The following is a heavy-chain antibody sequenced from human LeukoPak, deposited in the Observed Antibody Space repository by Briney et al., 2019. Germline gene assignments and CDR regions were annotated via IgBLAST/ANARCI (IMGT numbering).Heavy chain of an antibody. Sequence: GGSLRLSCAASGFTFSSYDMHWVRQATGKGLEWVSAIGTAGGTYYPGSVKGRFTISRENAKNSLYLQMNSLRAGDTAVYYCARASTRTGDRSGWYFDLWGRGTLVTVSS. D-gene: IGHD7-27*01. J-gene: IGHJ2*01. CDR1: GFTFSSYD. V-gene: IGHV3-13*01. CDR3: ARASTRTGDRSGWYFDL. CDR2: IGTAGGT.